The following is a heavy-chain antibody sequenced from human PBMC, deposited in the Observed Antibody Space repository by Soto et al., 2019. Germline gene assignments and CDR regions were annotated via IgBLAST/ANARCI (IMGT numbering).Heavy chain of an antibody. V-gene: IGHV4-31*03. CDR1: GGSISTGGYY. D-gene: IGHD4-17*01. Sequence: QVQLQESGPGLVKPSQTLSLTCTVSGGSISTGGYYWTWIRQHPGKGLEWIGYIYYSGSTYYTPSLKSRVTISVDTSKNQFSLKLSSVTAADTAVYYCARGLSVTLFDNWCQGTLVTVSS. CDR2: IYYSGST. J-gene: IGHJ4*02. CDR3: ARGLSVTLFDN.